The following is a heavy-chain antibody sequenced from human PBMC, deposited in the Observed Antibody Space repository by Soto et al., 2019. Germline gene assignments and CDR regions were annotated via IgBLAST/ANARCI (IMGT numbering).Heavy chain of an antibody. CDR3: ANSITSEVGATNHYYYGMDV. D-gene: IGHD1-26*01. J-gene: IGHJ6*02. Sequence: GGSLRLSCAASGFTFDDYAMHWVRQAPGKGLEWVSGISWNSGSIGYADSVKGRFTISRDNAKNSLYLQMNSLRAEDTALYYCANSITSEVGATNHYYYGMDVWGQGTTVTVSS. CDR2: ISWNSGSI. CDR1: GFTFDDYA. V-gene: IGHV3-9*01.